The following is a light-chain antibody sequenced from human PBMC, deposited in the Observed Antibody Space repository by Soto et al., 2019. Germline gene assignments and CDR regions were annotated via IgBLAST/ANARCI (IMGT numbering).Light chain of an antibody. CDR2: GAS. V-gene: IGKV3-20*01. CDR3: QQYGSTSYT. CDR1: QSFSSSY. Sequence: EIVLTQSPGTLSLSPGAAATLSCRTSQSFSSSYLAGYQQKTGQAPRLHIYGASSKAACLPDTFSGSGSGTDFTVTLSSLEPEEFAVYYCQQYGSTSYTFGQMPRLEIK. J-gene: IGKJ2*01.